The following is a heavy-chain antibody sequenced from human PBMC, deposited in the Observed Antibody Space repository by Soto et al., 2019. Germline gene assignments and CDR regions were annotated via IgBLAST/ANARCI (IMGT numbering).Heavy chain of an antibody. J-gene: IGHJ4*02. Sequence: SETLSLTCTFSGGSISSDSYYLGWIRQSPEKGFEWIASISYFGSTYYSPTLKSRLLISVDNAKNSLYLQMNSLRAEDTAVYYCARGFEYSSSPFDYWGQGTLVTVSS. V-gene: IGHV4-39*02. CDR3: ARGFEYSSSPFDY. D-gene: IGHD6-6*01. CDR2: ISYFGST. CDR1: GGSISSDSYY.